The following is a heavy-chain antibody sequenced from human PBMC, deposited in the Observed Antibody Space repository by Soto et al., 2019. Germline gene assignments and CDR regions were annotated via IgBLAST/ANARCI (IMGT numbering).Heavy chain of an antibody. CDR3: AHNDDTVAGSGVH. J-gene: IGHJ4*02. D-gene: IGHD3-10*01. CDR2: IYWDGDT. Sequence: QITLKESGPTLVKPTQTLTLTCTFSGLSLSTSPMSVSWIRQSPGKALEWLALIYWDGDTRYSPSLQGRLTVTKDSSKNQMVLIMTNMDPLDTGTYYCAHNDDTVAGSGVHSGQGTLVTVSS. CDR1: GLSLSTSPMS. V-gene: IGHV2-5*02.